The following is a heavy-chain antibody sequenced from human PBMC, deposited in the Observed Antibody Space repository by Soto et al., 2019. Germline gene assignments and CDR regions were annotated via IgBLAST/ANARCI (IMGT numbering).Heavy chain of an antibody. Sequence: EVQLVETGGGLIQPGGSLRLSCAASGFTVSSHYMSWVRQAPGKGLEWVSVIYSGGSTYYADSVKGRFTISRDNSKNTLYLQMNSLRAEDTAVYYCARDPKVYDILTGYYAHYGMDVWGQGTTVTVSS. CDR1: GFTVSSHY. CDR2: IYSGGST. D-gene: IGHD3-9*01. J-gene: IGHJ6*02. CDR3: ARDPKVYDILTGYYAHYGMDV. V-gene: IGHV3-53*02.